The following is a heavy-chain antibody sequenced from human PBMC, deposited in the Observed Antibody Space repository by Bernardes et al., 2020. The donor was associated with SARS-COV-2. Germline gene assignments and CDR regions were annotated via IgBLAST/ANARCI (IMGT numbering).Heavy chain of an antibody. Sequence: AGTLSLSCAASGFTISSNWMSWVCQPPGKGQERVANIKGDGSQITSEDSSRGRFTIFRVNAWNLLYLEMNSLRAEDTAADYWARIDEVTGRDYWGQGTLVTVSS. CDR2: IKGDGSQI. CDR1: GFTISSNW. V-gene: IGHV3-7*01. D-gene: IGHD1-1*01. J-gene: IGHJ4*02. CDR3: ARIDEVTGRDY.